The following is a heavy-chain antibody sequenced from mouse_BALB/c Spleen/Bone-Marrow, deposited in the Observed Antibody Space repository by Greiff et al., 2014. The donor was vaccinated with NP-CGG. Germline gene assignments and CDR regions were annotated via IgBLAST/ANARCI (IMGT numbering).Heavy chain of an antibody. D-gene: IGHD2-4*01. J-gene: IGHJ3*01. CDR2: ISTYSGNT. CDR3: ARGIYYDSAWFAY. CDR1: GYTFTDYA. Sequence: QVQLKDSGPELVRPGVSVKVSCKGSGYTFTDYAMHWVKQSHAKSLEWIGVISTYSGNTNYNQKFKGKATMTVDKSPSTAYMELARLTSEDSAIYYCARGIYYDSAWFAYWGQGTLVTVSA. V-gene: IGHV1-67*01.